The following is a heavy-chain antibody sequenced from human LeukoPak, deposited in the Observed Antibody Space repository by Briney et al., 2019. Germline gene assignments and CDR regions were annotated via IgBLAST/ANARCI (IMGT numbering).Heavy chain of an antibody. CDR3: ARVGYYYDSSGYPLGAFDI. CDR2: IKQDGSEK. J-gene: IGHJ3*02. D-gene: IGHD3-22*01. CDR1: GFTFSSYW. Sequence: PGGSLRLSCAASGFTFSSYWMSWVRQAPGKGLEWVANIKQDGSEKYYVDSVKGRFTISRDNSKNTLYLQMNSLRAEDTAVYYCARVGYYYDSSGYPLGAFDIWGQGTMVTVSS. V-gene: IGHV3-7*01.